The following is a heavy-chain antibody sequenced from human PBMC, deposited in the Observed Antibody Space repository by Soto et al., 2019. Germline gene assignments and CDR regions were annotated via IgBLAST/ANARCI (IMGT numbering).Heavy chain of an antibody. D-gene: IGHD3-3*01. CDR3: AKDFAGYYSLAPHN. J-gene: IGHJ4*02. CDR2: ISGSGGST. Sequence: GGSLRLSCAASGFTFSSYAMSWVRQAPGKGLEWVSAISGSGGSTYYADSVKGRFTISRDNSKNTLYLQMKSLRAEDTAVYYYAKDFAGYYSLAPHNWGQGTLVTVSS. CDR1: GFTFSSYA. V-gene: IGHV3-23*01.